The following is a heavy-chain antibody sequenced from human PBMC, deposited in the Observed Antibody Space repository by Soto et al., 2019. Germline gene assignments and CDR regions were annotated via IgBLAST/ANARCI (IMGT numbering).Heavy chain of an antibody. V-gene: IGHV1-46*01. Sequence: GASVKVSCKASGYTFTSYYMHWVRQAPGQGLEWMGIINPSGGSTSYAQKFQGRVTMTRDTSTSTVYMELSSLRSEDTAVYYCARVYYYDSSGYYDYYFDYWGQGTLVTVSS. CDR2: INPSGGST. D-gene: IGHD3-22*01. CDR1: GYTFTSYY. CDR3: ARVYYYDSSGYYDYYFDY. J-gene: IGHJ4*02.